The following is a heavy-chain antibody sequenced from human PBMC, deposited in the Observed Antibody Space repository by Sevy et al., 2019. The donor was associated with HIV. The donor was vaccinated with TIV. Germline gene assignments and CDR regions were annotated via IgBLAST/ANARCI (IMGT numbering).Heavy chain of an antibody. CDR2: IYIGGTT. Sequence: GGSLRLSCAASGFTVSSNFMSWVRQAPGKGLEWVSVIYIGGTTYYADSVKGRFTISRENSKNTVYLQMNSLRAEDTAVYYCARGKHVSDYYGSFDYWGQGTLVTVSS. J-gene: IGHJ4*02. V-gene: IGHV3-53*01. D-gene: IGHD4-17*01. CDR1: GFTVSSNF. CDR3: ARGKHVSDYYGSFDY.